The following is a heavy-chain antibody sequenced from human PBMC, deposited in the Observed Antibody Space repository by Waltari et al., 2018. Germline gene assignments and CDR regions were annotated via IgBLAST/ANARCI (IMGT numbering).Heavy chain of an antibody. J-gene: IGHJ4*02. CDR1: GESVTNNYW. V-gene: IGHV4-4*02. Sequence: QVKLQESGPGLVKPSGTLSLTCAVSGESVTNNYWWSWVRQSPGRGLEWIGQIHGSGRTNYNPSLESRVTVSLDTSNNHFSLRVTSVTAADTAVYFWARDRGRGLYLESWGQGTLVTVSP. CDR2: IHGSGRT. CDR3: ARDRGRGLYLES. D-gene: IGHD2-15*01.